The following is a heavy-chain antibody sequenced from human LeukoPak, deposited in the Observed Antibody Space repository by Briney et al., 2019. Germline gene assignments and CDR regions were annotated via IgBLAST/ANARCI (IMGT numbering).Heavy chain of an antibody. Sequence: ASVKVSCKASGGTLSSYAISWVRQAPGQGLEWMGRIIPIFGTANYAQKFQGRVTITTDESTSTAYMELSSLRSEDTAVYYCATPGNYYDSSGYSYFDYWGQGTLVTVSS. CDR1: GGTLSSYA. CDR2: IIPIFGTA. J-gene: IGHJ4*02. D-gene: IGHD3-22*01. CDR3: ATPGNYYDSSGYSYFDY. V-gene: IGHV1-69*05.